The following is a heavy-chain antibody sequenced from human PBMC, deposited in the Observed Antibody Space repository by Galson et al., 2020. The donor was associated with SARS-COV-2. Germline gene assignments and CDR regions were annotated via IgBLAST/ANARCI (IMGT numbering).Heavy chain of an antibody. CDR3: ARGNSPCLTIVVFLTGTCGMDV. Sequence: SETLSLTCTVSGDSISSGHYYWSWIRQPAGKGLEWIGRIYENGRTDYNPSLWSQVTISIDTSKNQFSLRLSSLTAADTAVYYCARGNSPCLTIVVFLTGTCGMDVWGQGTTVTVAS. J-gene: IGHJ6*02. D-gene: IGHD3-3*01. CDR2: IYENGRT. CDR1: GDSISSGHYY. V-gene: IGHV4-61*02.